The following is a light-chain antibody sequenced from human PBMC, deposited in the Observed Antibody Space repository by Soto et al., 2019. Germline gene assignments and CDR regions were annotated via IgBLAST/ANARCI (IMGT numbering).Light chain of an antibody. CDR2: AAS. Sequence: EIVMTQSPATLSGSPGERATLSCRASQSVSSSVAWYQQKPGQAPRLLIYAASTRATGIPARFSGSGSGTEFTLTISSLQSEDFAIYYCQQYNNWLPITFGQGTRLEIK. CDR1: QSVSSS. CDR3: QQYNNWLPIT. J-gene: IGKJ5*01. V-gene: IGKV3D-15*01.